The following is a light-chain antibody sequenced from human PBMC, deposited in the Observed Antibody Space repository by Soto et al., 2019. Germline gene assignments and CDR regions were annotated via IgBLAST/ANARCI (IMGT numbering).Light chain of an antibody. Sequence: TVLTQSPTTLSVSPGSRASLSCRASQSVSINLAWYQQKPGQAPSLLIYGASTRATGIPARFSGSGSGTEFTLTINSLQSEDFAVYYCQEYDNWPPEGTFGHGTKVDIK. J-gene: IGKJ1*01. V-gene: IGKV3-15*01. CDR3: QEYDNWPPEGT. CDR1: QSVSIN. CDR2: GAS.